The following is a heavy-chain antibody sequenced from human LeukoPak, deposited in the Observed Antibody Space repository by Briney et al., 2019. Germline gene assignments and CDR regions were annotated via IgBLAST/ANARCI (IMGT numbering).Heavy chain of an antibody. J-gene: IGHJ1*01. CDR3: ARDLEVGVAAAGTDRSEYFQH. V-gene: IGHV3-11*01. D-gene: IGHD6-13*01. Sequence: GGSLRLSCAASGFTFSDYYMSWIRQAPGKGLEWVSYISNSGSTMYYADSVKGRFTISRDNAKNSVFLQMNSLRVEDTAVYYCARDLEVGVAAAGTDRSEYFQHWGQGTLVTVSS. CDR1: GFTFSDYY. CDR2: ISNSGSTM.